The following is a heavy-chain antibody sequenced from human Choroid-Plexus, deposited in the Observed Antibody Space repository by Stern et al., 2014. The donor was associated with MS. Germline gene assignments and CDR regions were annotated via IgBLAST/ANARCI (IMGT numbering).Heavy chain of an antibody. CDR2: VSHDGSYK. CDR3: AKDRQYLTYFFDH. Sequence: QLVQSGGGVVQPGRPLRLSCVASGFPFGSCAMHWVRQAPGKGLEWVGGVSHDGSYKYYADSVKGRFTISRDNSQNTLYMQMSSLRPEDTAVYYCAKDRQYLTYFFDHWGQGSLVTVSS. J-gene: IGHJ5*02. D-gene: IGHD2/OR15-2a*01. CDR1: GFPFGSCA. V-gene: IGHV3-30*18.